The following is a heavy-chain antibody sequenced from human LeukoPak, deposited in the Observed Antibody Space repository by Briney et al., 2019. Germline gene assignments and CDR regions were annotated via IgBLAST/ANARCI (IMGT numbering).Heavy chain of an antibody. J-gene: IGHJ4*02. D-gene: IGHD4-11*01. V-gene: IGHV3-74*01. CDR3: AKDGHYSNFYFDY. CDR1: GFIFSSYW. CDR2: IKSDWSSP. Sequence: GGSLRLSCAASGFIFSSYWMHWVRQAPGKGPVWVSRIKSDWSSPSYADSVKGRFTLSKYNAKNTVHLQMNSLRADDTAVYYCAKDGHYSNFYFDYWGQGTLVTVSS.